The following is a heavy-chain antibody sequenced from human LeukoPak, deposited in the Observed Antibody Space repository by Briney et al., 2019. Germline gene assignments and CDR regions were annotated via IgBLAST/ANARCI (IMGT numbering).Heavy chain of an antibody. CDR2: IYRRGST. J-gene: IGHJ6*02. CDR1: GASISSSDSY. Sequence: SETLSLTCTVSGASISSSDSYWSWIRQPPGKGLEWIGSIYRRGSTSYNPSLKSRVTVSEDMSKNHLSLMLSSVTAADTAVYYCARQLGYGMDVWGQGTTVTVSS. V-gene: IGHV4-39*01. CDR3: ARQLGYGMDV. D-gene: IGHD3-16*01.